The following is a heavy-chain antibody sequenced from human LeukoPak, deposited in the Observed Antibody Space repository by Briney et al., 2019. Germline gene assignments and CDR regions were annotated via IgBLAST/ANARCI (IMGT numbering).Heavy chain of an antibody. CDR3: ASLSTLAAAGTVY. D-gene: IGHD6-13*01. V-gene: IGHV4-39*01. CDR2: IYYSRST. CDR1: GGSISSSSYY. Sequence: SETLSLTCTVSGGSISSSSYYWGWIRQPPGTGLDWIGSIYYSRSTYYNPSLKSRVTIAVDTSKNQFSLKLSSVSAADTAVYYCASLSTLAAAGTVYWGQGILVTVSS. J-gene: IGHJ4*02.